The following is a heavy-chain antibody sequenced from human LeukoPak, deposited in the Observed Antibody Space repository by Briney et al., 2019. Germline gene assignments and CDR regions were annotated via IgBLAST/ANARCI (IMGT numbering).Heavy chain of an antibody. CDR2: ISYDGSNK. CDR3: AKDHTGCSGGSCYLDGFDY. D-gene: IGHD2-15*01. V-gene: IGHV3-30*18. Sequence: PGGSLRLSCAASGFTFSNYGMHWVRQAPGKGLEWVAVISYDGSNKYYADSVKGRFTISRDSSKNTLYLQMNSLRAEDTAVYYCAKDHTGCSGGSCYLDGFDYWGQGTLVTVSS. J-gene: IGHJ4*02. CDR1: GFTFSNYG.